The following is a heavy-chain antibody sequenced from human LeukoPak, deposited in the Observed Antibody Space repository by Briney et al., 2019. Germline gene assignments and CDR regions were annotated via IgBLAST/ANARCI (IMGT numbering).Heavy chain of an antibody. Sequence: PSETLSLTCTVSGGSISSYYWSWIRQPAGKGLEWIGRIYTSGSTNYNPSLKSRVTMSVDTSKNQFSLKLSSVTAADTAVYYCAGTRSWLDYYYYYYMDVWGKGTTVTVSS. CDR2: IYTSGST. V-gene: IGHV4-4*07. D-gene: IGHD2-15*01. CDR1: GGSISSYY. CDR3: AGTRSWLDYYYYYYMDV. J-gene: IGHJ6*03.